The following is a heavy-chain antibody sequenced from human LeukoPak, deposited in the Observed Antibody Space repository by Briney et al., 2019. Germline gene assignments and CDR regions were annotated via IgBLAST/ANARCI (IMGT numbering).Heavy chain of an antibody. CDR2: MNPNSGNT. CDR1: GYTFTSYD. D-gene: IGHD6-19*01. CDR3: ARGYGSAWHGDF. Sequence: ASVKVSCKASGYTFTSYDINWVRQATGQGLEWMGWMNPNSGNTGYAQKFQGRVTITRNTSISTAYMELSSLRSDDTAVYYCARGYGSAWHGDFWGQGTLVTVSS. V-gene: IGHV1-8*03. J-gene: IGHJ4*02.